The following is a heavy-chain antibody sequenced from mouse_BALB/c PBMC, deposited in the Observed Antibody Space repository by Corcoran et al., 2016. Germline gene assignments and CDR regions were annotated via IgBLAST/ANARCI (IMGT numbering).Heavy chain of an antibody. Sequence: EVQLQQSGPELVKTEASVKMSSKASGYTFTDYYMTWVKQSHGKSLEWIGDITPNNGVNSYNQKFKGKATLTVDKSSNTAYMQLNSLTSEDSAVYYCARDYYGTSSFAYWGQGTLVTVS. CDR1: GYTFTDYY. D-gene: IGHD1-1*01. CDR3: ARDYYGTSSFAY. V-gene: IGHV1-26*01. CDR2: ITPNNGVN. J-gene: IGHJ3*01.